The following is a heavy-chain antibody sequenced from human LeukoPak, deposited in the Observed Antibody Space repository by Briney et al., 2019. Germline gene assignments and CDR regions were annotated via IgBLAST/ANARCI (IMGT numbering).Heavy chain of an antibody. J-gene: IGHJ4*02. D-gene: IGHD4-17*01. CDR3: ARDRGTVTTKFDY. V-gene: IGHV3-21*01. Sequence: PGGSLRLSCAASGFTFSSCSMNWVRQAPGKGLEWVSSISSSSSYIYYADSVKGRFTISRDNAKNSLYLQMNSLRAEDTAVYYCARDRGTVTTKFDYWGQGTLVTVSS. CDR1: GFTFSSCS. CDR2: ISSSSSYI.